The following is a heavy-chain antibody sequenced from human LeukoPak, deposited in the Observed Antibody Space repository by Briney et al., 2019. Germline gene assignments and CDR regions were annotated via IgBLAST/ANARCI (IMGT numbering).Heavy chain of an antibody. V-gene: IGHV4-59*01. Sequence: SETLSLTCTGAGGSISSYYWSWIRQSPGKGLEWIGYIFYSGSTNYSPSLKSRVTISVDTSKNQFSLKLSSVTAADTAVYYCARGGSGPYPRLDYWGQGSLVTVSS. CDR2: IFYSGST. J-gene: IGHJ4*02. CDR3: ARGGSGPYPRLDY. CDR1: GGSISSYY. D-gene: IGHD6-19*01.